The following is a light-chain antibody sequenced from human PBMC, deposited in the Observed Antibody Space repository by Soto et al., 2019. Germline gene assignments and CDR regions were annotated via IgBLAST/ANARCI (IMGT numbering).Light chain of an antibody. CDR2: AAS. CDR1: QPIGTS. J-gene: IGKJ3*01. V-gene: IGKV1-39*01. Sequence: DIQMTQSPSSLSASVGDTVTVTCRASQPIGTSLHWYQQKPGKAPKVLISAASRLQSGVPSRFSGSGSGTHFALTISNLQPEDFAVYYCQQSHSMPITFGPGTKVDVK. CDR3: QQSHSMPIT.